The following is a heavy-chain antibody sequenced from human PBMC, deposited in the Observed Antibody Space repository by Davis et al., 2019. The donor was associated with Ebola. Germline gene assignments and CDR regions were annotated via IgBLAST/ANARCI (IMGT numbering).Heavy chain of an antibody. V-gene: IGHV4-31*11. CDR2: IYYSGST. J-gene: IGHJ5*02. Sequence: MPSETLSLTCAVSAGSISSGGYYWSWIRQHPGKGLEWIGYIYYSGSTYYNPSLKSRVTISVDTSKNQFSLKLSSVTAADTAVYYCARVYTHNWSDPWGQGTLVTVSS. D-gene: IGHD1-14*01. CDR1: AGSISSGGYY. CDR3: ARVYTHNWSDP.